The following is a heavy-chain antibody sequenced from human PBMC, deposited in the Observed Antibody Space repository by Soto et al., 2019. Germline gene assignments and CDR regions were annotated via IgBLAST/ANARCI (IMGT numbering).Heavy chain of an antibody. V-gene: IGHV3-23*01. CDR2: VSATGGST. D-gene: IGHD5-18*01. CDR3: AKGHRGAYSQLSQQ. CDR1: GFTFTDYA. Sequence: EVQLLESGGGLVQPGGSLRVSCVASGFTFTDYATHWVRQAPGKGLEWVSTVSATGGSTHYADSVKGRFTISRDDSENTMYLQMNGLRAEDTAVYYCAKGHRGAYSQLSQQWGQGTLVTVSS. J-gene: IGHJ1*01.